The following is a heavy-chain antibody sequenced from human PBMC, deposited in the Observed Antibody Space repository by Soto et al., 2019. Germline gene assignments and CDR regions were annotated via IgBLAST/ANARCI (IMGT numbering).Heavy chain of an antibody. V-gene: IGHV1-8*01. Sequence: QVQLVQSGAEVKKPGASVKVSCKASGYTFTSYDINWVRQATGQGLEWMGWMNPNSGNTGYAQRFQGRVTMTRNTSISTAYMELSRLRSEDTAVYSCARGGGTYYDFWSGYYKDYFDYWGQGTLVTVSS. D-gene: IGHD3-3*01. CDR2: MNPNSGNT. CDR3: ARGGGTYYDFWSGYYKDYFDY. J-gene: IGHJ4*02. CDR1: GYTFTSYD.